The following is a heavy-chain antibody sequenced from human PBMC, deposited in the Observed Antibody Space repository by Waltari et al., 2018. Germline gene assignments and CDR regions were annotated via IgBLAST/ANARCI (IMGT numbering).Heavy chain of an antibody. D-gene: IGHD5-12*01. Sequence: EVQLVESGGGLVQPGGSLRLSCAASGFTFSAYRMHGVRQAPGKGLVWVSLINADGRATLYADSVKGRFTMSRDNAKDTLYLQMNSLRAEDTAVYYCAKGWLYYYYGMDVWGQGTTVTVSS. J-gene: IGHJ6*02. CDR3: AKGWLYYYYGMDV. V-gene: IGHV3-74*01. CDR1: GFTFSAYR. CDR2: INADGRAT.